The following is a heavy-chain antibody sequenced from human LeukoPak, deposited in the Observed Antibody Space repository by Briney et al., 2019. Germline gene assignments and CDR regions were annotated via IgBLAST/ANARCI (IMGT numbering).Heavy chain of an antibody. Sequence: SETLSLTCAVYGGSFSDYYWSWIRQPPGEGLEWIGKVNHSGSTKYNPSLKSRVTISVDTSKNQFSLKLSSVTAADTAVYYCARRWLLWFGEPHSFDYWGQGTLVTVSS. CDR1: GGSFSDYY. V-gene: IGHV4-34*01. CDR2: VNHSGST. CDR3: ARRWLLWFGEPHSFDY. D-gene: IGHD3-10*01. J-gene: IGHJ4*02.